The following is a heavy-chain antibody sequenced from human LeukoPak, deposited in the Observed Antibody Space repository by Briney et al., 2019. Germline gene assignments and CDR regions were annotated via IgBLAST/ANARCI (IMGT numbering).Heavy chain of an antibody. CDR1: GGSISSSSYY. Sequence: SETLALTCTVSGGSISSSSYYWGWIRQPPGKGLEWIGSIYYSGSTYYNPSLKSRVTISVDTSKNQFSLKLSSVTAADTAVYYCARLEAEGLVITHWGQGTLVTVSS. D-gene: IGHD3/OR15-3a*01. CDR3: ARLEAEGLVITH. J-gene: IGHJ4*02. V-gene: IGHV4-39*01. CDR2: IYYSGST.